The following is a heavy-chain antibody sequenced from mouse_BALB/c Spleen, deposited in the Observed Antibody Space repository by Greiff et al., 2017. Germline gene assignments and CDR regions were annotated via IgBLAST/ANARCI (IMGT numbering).Heavy chain of an antibody. CDR1: GYTFTDYE. CDR3: TRRELTGPYYAMDY. CDR2: IDPETGGT. J-gene: IGHJ4*01. D-gene: IGHD4-1*01. Sequence: QVQLQQSGAELVRPGASVTLSCKASGYTFTDYEMHWVKQTPVHGLEWIGAIDPETGGTAYNQKFKGKATLTADKSSSTAYMELRSLTSEDSAVYYCTRRELTGPYYAMDYWGQGTSVTVSS. V-gene: IGHV1-15*01.